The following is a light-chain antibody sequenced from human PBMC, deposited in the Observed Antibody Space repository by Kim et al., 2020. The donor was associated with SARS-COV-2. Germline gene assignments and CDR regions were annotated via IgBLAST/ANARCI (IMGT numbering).Light chain of an antibody. Sequence: PASISCRSTQSLLHSNGYNYLDWYLQKPGQAPQLLIYMGSNRTSGVPDRFSGSGSGTDFTLKISRVEAEDVGVYYCMQALQSPFTIGPGTKVDIK. CDR2: MGS. CDR1: QSLLHSNGYNY. V-gene: IGKV2-28*01. J-gene: IGKJ3*01. CDR3: MQALQSPFT.